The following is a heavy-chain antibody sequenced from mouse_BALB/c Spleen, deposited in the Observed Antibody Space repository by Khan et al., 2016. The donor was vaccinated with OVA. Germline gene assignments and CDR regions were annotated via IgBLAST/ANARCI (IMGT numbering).Heavy chain of an antibody. CDR1: GYTFSSYW. CDR3: ARGGYGGFAY. CDR2: IFPGSVST. D-gene: IGHD2-2*01. V-gene: IGHV1-9*01. Sequence: QVQLQQSGGDLMKPGASVKISCEATGYTFSSYWIEWVKQRPGHGLEWIGQIFPGSVSTTYNEKFKGKATFTADTSSNTAYMQLSSLTSEDSAVYYCARGGYGGFAYWGQGTLVTVSA. J-gene: IGHJ3*01.